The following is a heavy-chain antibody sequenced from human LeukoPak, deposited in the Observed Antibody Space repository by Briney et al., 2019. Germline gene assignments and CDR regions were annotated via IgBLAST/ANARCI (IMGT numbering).Heavy chain of an antibody. V-gene: IGHV3-23*01. J-gene: IGHJ4*02. D-gene: IGHD3-22*01. CDR3: AKDLAEYYYDGSGYYYLDF. CDR1: GFTFSSYA. Sequence: PGGSLRLSCAASGFTFSSYAMSWVRQAPGKGLEWASVISGSGGSTYYADSVKGRFTISRDNSKNTLYLQMNSLRAEDTAVYSCAKDLAEYYYDGSGYYYLDFWGQGTLVTVSS. CDR2: ISGSGGST.